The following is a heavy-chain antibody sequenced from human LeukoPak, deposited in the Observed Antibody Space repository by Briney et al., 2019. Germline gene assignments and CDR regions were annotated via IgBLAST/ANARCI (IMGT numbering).Heavy chain of an antibody. CDR2: INAGNGNT. J-gene: IGHJ6*02. D-gene: IGHD3-22*01. Sequence: ASVKVSCKASGYTFTSYAMHWVRQAPGQRLEWMGWINAGNGNTKYSQKFQGRVTITRDTSASTAYMELSSLRSEDTAVYYCARPIPFSDSSGYYYYGMGVWGQGTTVTVSS. CDR1: GYTFTSYA. CDR3: ARPIPFSDSSGYYYYGMGV. V-gene: IGHV1-3*01.